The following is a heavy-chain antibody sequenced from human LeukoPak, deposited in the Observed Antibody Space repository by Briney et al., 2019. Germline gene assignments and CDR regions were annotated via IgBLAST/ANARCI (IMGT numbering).Heavy chain of an antibody. D-gene: IGHD3-22*01. CDR2: FRGSGAAT. CDR3: ARQITMIVVVIPTVYMDV. V-gene: IGHV3-23*01. Sequence: PGGSLRLSCAASGFTFSSYAMNWVRQAPGKGLKWVSGFRGSGAATFYADSVKGRFTISRDNSKNTLYLQMNNLRAEDTAVYYCARQITMIVVVIPTVYMDVWGKGTTVTVSS. CDR1: GFTFSSYA. J-gene: IGHJ6*03.